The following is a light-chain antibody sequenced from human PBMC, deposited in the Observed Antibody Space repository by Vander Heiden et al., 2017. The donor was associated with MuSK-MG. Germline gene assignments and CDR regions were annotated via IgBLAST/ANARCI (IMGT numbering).Light chain of an antibody. J-gene: IGLJ3*02. CDR3: SSGADSLNGNGV. CDR2: DNT. CDR1: TSNIGSHT. Sequence: QSVLTQPPSASGTPGQRVTISCSGSTSNIGSHTVSWYQQLPGSAQKLRSLDNTQRASGVPDRFSGSNSGTSASPAITGLQSEDEAEDVCSSGADSLNGNGVFGGGTKVTVL. V-gene: IGLV1-44*01.